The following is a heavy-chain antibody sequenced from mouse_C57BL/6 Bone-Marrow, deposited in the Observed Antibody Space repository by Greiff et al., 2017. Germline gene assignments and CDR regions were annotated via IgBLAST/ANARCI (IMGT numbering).Heavy chain of an antibody. V-gene: IGHV1-69*01. CDR3: ARFEGSALRY. CDR1: GYTFTSYW. Sequence: QVQLQQPGAELVMPGASVKLSCKASGYTFTSYWMHWVKQRPGQGLEWIGEIDPSDSYTNYTQKFKGKSTLTVDKSSSTAYMQRSSLTSEDSAVYCCARFEGSALRYWGQGTTLTVAS. D-gene: IGHD3-2*02. J-gene: IGHJ2*01. CDR2: IDPSDSYT.